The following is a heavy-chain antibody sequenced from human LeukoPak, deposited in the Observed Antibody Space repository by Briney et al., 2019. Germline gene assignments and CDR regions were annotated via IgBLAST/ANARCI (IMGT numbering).Heavy chain of an antibody. V-gene: IGHV4-61*02. CDR3: ARTSDGYSYGYLDY. D-gene: IGHD5-18*01. J-gene: IGHJ4*02. Sequence: SQTLSLTCTVSGGSISSGSYYWSWIRQPAGKGLEWIGRIYTSGSTNYNPSLKSRVTISVDTSKNQFSLKLSSVTAADTAVYYCARTSDGYSYGYLDYWGQGTLVTVSS. CDR1: GGSISSGSYY. CDR2: IYTSGST.